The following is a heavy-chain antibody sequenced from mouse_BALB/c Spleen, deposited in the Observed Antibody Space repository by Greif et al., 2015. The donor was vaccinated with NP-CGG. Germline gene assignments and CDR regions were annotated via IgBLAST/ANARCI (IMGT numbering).Heavy chain of an antibody. D-gene: IGHD1-1*01. CDR1: GFTFSDYY. Sequence: DVHLVESGGGLVKPGGSLKLSCAASGFTFSDYYMYWVRQTPEKRLEWVATISDGGSYTYYPDSVKGRFTISRDNAKNNLYLQMSSLKSEDTAMYYCARDGEPYYGSLSWFAYWGQGTLVTVSA. CDR2: ISDGGSYT. CDR3: ARDGEPYYGSLSWFAY. V-gene: IGHV5-4*02. J-gene: IGHJ3*01.